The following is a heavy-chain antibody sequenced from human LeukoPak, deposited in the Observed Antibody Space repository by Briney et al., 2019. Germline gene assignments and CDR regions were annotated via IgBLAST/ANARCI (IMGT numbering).Heavy chain of an antibody. CDR2: ISSSSSYI. V-gene: IGHV3-21*01. CDR1: GFTFSSYS. D-gene: IGHD4-17*01. CDR3: AIYGDLTHALDY. J-gene: IGHJ4*02. Sequence: GGSLRLSCAASGFTFSSYSMNWVRQAPGKGLEWVSSISSSSSYIYYADSVKGRFTISRDNAKNSLYLQMNSLRAEDTAVYYCAIYGDLTHALDYWGQGTLVTVSS.